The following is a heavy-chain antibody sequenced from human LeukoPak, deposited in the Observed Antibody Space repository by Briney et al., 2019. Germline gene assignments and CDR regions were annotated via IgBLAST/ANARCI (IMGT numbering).Heavy chain of an antibody. CDR2: IIPIFGTA. CDR1: GGTFSSYA. V-gene: IGHV1-69*13. Sequence: SVKVSCKASGGTFSSYAISWVRQAPGQGLEWMGGIIPIFGTANYAQKFQGRVTITADESTSTAYMELSSLRSEDTAVYYCARGASIAARPTDNWFDPWAREPWSPSPQ. D-gene: IGHD6-6*01. J-gene: IGHJ5*02. CDR3: ARGASIAARPTDNWFDP.